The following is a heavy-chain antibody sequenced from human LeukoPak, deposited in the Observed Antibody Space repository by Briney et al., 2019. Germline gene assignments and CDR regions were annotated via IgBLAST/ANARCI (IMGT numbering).Heavy chain of an antibody. CDR1: GYSFTSYW. Sequence: GESLKISCKGSGYSFTSYWIGWVRQMPGKGLEWMGIIYPGDSDTRYSPSFQGQVTISADKSISTAYLQWSSLKASDTAMYYCARQPSDYGGNSVGRAFDIWGQGTMVTVSS. J-gene: IGHJ3*02. CDR2: IYPGDSDT. CDR3: ARQPSDYGGNSVGRAFDI. V-gene: IGHV5-51*01. D-gene: IGHD4-23*01.